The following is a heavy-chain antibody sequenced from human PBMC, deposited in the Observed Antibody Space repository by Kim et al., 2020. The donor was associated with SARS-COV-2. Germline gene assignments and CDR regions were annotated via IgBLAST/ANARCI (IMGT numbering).Heavy chain of an antibody. V-gene: IGHV3-30*18. CDR2: ISYDGSNK. J-gene: IGHJ3*02. CDR1: GFTFSSYG. CDR3: AKEGYYDSSGDRAAFDI. Sequence: GGSLRLSCAASGFTFSSYGMHWVRQAPGKGLEWVAVISYDGSNKYYADSVKGRFTISRDNSKNTLYLQMNSLRAEDTAVYYCAKEGYYDSSGDRAAFDIWGQGTMVTVSS. D-gene: IGHD3-22*01.